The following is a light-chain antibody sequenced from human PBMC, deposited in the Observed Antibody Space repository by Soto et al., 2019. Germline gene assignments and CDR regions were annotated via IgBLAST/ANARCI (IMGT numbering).Light chain of an antibody. V-gene: IGKV1-39*01. J-gene: IGKJ4*01. CDR2: AAS. CDR3: QQSYSILT. CDR1: QSISSY. Sequence: DIQMTQSPSSLSASVGDRVTITCRASQSISSYLNWYQQKPGKAPKLLIYAASSLQSGVPSRFSGSGSGTDFTLNISSLQPEDFATYYCQQSYSILTFGGGTKVDIX.